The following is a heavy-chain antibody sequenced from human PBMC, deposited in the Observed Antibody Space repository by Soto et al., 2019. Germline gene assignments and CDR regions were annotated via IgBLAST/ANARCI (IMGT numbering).Heavy chain of an antibody. D-gene: IGHD2-15*01. CDR1: KYPFTGYY. CDR2: INPNSGGT. CDR3: ARDKKDIVIIVAASRYYHYGMDV. Sequence: ASVKVSCKASKYPFTGYYLPWVRQAPGQGLEWMGWINPNSGGTNYAQNFQGRVTMTRDTSITTAYMELSRLRSDDTAVYFCARDKKDIVIIVAASRYYHYGMDVWGQGTTVTVSS. V-gene: IGHV1-2*02. J-gene: IGHJ6*02.